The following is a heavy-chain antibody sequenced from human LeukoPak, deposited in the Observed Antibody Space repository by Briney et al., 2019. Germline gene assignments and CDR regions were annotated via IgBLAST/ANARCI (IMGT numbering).Heavy chain of an antibody. D-gene: IGHD6-19*01. J-gene: IGHJ4*02. CDR2: IKQDESEK. Sequence: GGSLRLSCAASGFTFSSYWMSWVRQAPGKGLEGVASIKQDESEKYYVDSVKGRFTISRDNAKNSLYLQMNSLRAEDTAVYYCARRLYSGGVGFFDYWGQGTLVSVSS. CDR1: GFTFSSYW. V-gene: IGHV3-7*01. CDR3: ARRLYSGGVGFFDY.